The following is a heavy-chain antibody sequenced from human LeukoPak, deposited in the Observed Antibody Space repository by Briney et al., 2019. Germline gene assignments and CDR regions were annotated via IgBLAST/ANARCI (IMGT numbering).Heavy chain of an antibody. J-gene: IGHJ4*02. D-gene: IGHD5-18*01. Sequence: SETLSLTCTVSGASISTYYWSWIRQPPGKGLDWIGYIYSSGSTNYNPSFKSRVTISVDTSKNQFSLKLSSVTAADTAVYYCARRGTRGYSYGLPGNYFDYWGQGTLVTVSS. CDR1: GASISTYY. V-gene: IGHV4-59*12. CDR2: IYSSGST. CDR3: ARRGTRGYSYGLPGNYFDY.